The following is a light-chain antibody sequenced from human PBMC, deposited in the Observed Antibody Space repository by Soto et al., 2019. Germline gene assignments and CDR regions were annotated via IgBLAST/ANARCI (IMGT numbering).Light chain of an antibody. CDR2: FAS. CDR1: QTVYNN. CDR3: LQFTAWPLT. Sequence: IVMTQSPATLSVSPGEKATLSWRASQTVYNNLAWYQQKPGQAPRLLVYFASTRATGVPARFSGSGSGTEFSLTISSLQSEDFALYYCLQFTAWPLTFGGGTKVETK. J-gene: IGKJ4*01. V-gene: IGKV3-15*01.